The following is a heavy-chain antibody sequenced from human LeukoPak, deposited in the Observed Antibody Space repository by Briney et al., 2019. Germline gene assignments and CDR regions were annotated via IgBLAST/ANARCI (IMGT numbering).Heavy chain of an antibody. J-gene: IGHJ4*02. CDR3: ARVRRYYDSSDFGY. V-gene: IGHV1-2*02. CDR2: INPNSGGT. CDR1: GYTFTGYY. Sequence: GASAKVSCKASGYTFTGYYMHWVRQAPGQGLEWMGWINPNSGGTNYAQKFQGRVTMTRDTSISTAYMELSRLRSDDTAMYYCARVRRYYDSSDFGYWGQGTLVTVSS. D-gene: IGHD3-22*01.